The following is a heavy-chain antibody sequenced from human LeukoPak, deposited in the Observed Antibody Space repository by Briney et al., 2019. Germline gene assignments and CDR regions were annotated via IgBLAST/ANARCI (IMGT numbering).Heavy chain of an antibody. J-gene: IGHJ4*02. V-gene: IGHV4-59*01. CDR3: ERGGGYASPIGY. CDR2: IYHSGST. D-gene: IGHD5-12*01. Sequence: SETLSLTCTLSGXSISTYYWSWIRQPPGKGLEGIGYIYHSGSTNYNPSLKSRVTISVDTSKNQFSLTLSSVTAADTAVYYCERGGGYASPIGYWGQGALVTVSS. CDR1: GXSISTYY.